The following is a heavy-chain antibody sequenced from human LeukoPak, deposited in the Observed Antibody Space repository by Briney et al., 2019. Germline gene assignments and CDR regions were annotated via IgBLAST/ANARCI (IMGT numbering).Heavy chain of an antibody. J-gene: IGHJ4*02. CDR2: IYYSGST. CDR1: GGSISSGGYY. CDR3: ARGRCSSTSCYSSFDY. Sequence: SETLSLTCTVSGGSISSGGYYWSWIRQHPGKGLEWIGYIYYSGSTYYNPALKSRVSISVDTSMNEFSLKLSSVTAPDTAVYYCARGRCSSTSCYSSFDYWGQGTLVTVSS. V-gene: IGHV4-31*03. D-gene: IGHD2-2*02.